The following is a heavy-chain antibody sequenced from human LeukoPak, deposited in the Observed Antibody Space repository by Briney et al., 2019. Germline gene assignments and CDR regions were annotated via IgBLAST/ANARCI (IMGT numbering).Heavy chain of an antibody. D-gene: IGHD5-18*01. CDR1: GFTFSSYG. V-gene: IGHV3-23*01. J-gene: IGHJ3*02. CDR3: ARDPGYSYGFDAFDI. Sequence: TGGSLRLSCAASGFTFSSYGMSWVRQAPGKGLEWVSGISGSADKIYYVDSVRGRFTISRDNSKNTLYLQMNSLRAEDTAVYYCARDPGYSYGFDAFDIWGQGTMVTVSS. CDR2: ISGSADKI.